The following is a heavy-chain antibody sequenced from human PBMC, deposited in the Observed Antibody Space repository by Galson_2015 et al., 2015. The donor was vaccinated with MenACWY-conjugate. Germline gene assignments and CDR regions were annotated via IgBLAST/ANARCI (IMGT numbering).Heavy chain of an antibody. CDR3: ARSGVGYGERWLDP. CDR2: ICSGSTT. D-gene: IGHD3-3*01. J-gene: IGHJ5*02. Sequence: SLRLSCAASGFTVSTSCMSWVRQAPGEELEWVSIICSGSTTKYADSVKGRFTISGDNSKSTVYLQMNSLRVEDTAMYYCARSGVGYGERWLDPWGQGTLVTVSS. V-gene: IGHV3-53*01. CDR1: GFTVSTSC.